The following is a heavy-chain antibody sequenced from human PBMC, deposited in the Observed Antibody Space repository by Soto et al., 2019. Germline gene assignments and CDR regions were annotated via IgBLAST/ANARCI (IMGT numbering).Heavy chain of an antibody. V-gene: IGHV5-51*01. CDR2: IYPGDSDT. D-gene: IGHD3-22*01. CDR3: ARQSYYYDSSGPSDAFDI. Sequence: GESLKISCKGSGYSFTSYWIGWVRQMPGKGLEWMGIIYPGDSDTRYSPSFQGQVTISADKSISTAYLQWSSLKAPDTAMYYCARQSYYYDSSGPSDAFDIWGQGTMVTVSS. J-gene: IGHJ3*02. CDR1: GYSFTSYW.